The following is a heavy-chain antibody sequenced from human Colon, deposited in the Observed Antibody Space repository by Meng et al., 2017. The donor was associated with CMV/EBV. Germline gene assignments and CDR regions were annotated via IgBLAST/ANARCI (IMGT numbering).Heavy chain of an antibody. V-gene: IGHV4-4*07. CDR1: GGSISGHY. CDR3: GRAGARGVPIDV. D-gene: IGHD3-10*01. Sequence: VQVRDSGPGRVKPPETLSLTCTVSGGSISGHYWTWIRRPAGEGLQWLGRIYSNGRIDENYSLRSRVTISVDTSKNQLSLRLTSVTAADTAVYYCGRAGARGVPIDVWGRGTLVTVSS. CDR2: IYSNGRI. J-gene: IGHJ1*01.